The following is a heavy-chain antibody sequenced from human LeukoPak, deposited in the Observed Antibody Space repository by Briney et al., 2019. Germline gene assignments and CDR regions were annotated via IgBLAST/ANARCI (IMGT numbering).Heavy chain of an antibody. D-gene: IGHD3-3*01. CDR3: ARDLGLGFWSGYAFDI. Sequence: SETLSPTCTVSGGSISSYYWSWIRQPAGKGLEWIGRMYTSGSTNYNPSLKSRVTMSVDTSKNQFSLKLSSVTAADTAVYYCARDLGLGFWSGYAFDIWGQGTMVTVSS. V-gene: IGHV4-4*07. CDR2: MYTSGST. J-gene: IGHJ3*02. CDR1: GGSISSYY.